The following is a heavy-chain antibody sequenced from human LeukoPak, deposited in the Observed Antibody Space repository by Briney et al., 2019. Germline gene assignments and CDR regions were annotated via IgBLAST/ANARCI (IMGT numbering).Heavy chain of an antibody. V-gene: IGHV3-11*06. CDR3: ARDGSDILTPGVYYFDY. CDR2: SYI. J-gene: IGHJ4*02. Sequence: SYITYSDSVKGRFTISRDNAKNSLYLQMNSLRAEDTAVYYCARDGSDILTPGVYYFDYWGQGTLVTVSS. D-gene: IGHD3-9*01.